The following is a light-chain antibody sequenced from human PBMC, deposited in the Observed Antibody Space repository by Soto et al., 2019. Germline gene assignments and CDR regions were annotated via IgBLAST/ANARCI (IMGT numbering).Light chain of an antibody. J-gene: IGKJ4*01. CDR3: QQYDDWLRLT. CDR1: QSVNSK. CDR2: GAS. Sequence: EIIMTQSPATLSMSPGERATLSCRASQSVNSKLAWYQQKPGQPPRLLIYGASTRATDIPVRFSGGGSGTEFTLTISSLQSDDFAVYYCQQYDDWLRLTFGGGTKVEIK. V-gene: IGKV3-15*01.